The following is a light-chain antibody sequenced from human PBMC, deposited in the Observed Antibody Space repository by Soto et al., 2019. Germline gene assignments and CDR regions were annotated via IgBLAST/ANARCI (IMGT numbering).Light chain of an antibody. J-gene: IGKJ1*01. V-gene: IGKV3-20*01. CDR1: QSVSRNY. CDR2: DAS. CDR3: QEYGSSRT. Sequence: EIVLTQSPGTLSLSPGERATLSCRASQSVSRNYLAWYQQKPGQAPRLLIYDASSRATGIPDRFSGSGSGTDFTLTINRLEPEDFAIYYCQEYGSSRTFGQGTKVEIK.